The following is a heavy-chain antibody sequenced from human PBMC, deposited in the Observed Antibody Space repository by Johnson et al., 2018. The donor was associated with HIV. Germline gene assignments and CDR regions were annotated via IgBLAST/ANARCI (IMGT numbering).Heavy chain of an antibody. J-gene: IGHJ3*02. V-gene: IGHV3-30*04. CDR2: ICYDGANK. CDR1: GFTFSSYA. Sequence: QVQLVESGGGVVQPGRSLRLSCASSGFTFSSYAMHWVRQAPGKGLEWVAVICYDGANKYYADSVKGRFTISRDNSKNTVFLQMNSLRPEDTAVYYCAREGFWGSGSYYNPDAFDIWGQGTMVTVSS. D-gene: IGHD3-10*01. CDR3: AREGFWGSGSYYNPDAFDI.